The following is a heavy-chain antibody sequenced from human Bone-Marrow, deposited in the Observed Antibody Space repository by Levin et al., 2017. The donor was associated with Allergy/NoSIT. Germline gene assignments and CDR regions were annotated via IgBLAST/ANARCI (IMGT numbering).Heavy chain of an antibody. D-gene: IGHD3-22*01. Sequence: GGSLRLSCAASGFTFSIYAMHWVRQAPGKGLEWVAVISFDGSYQYYADSLKGQFTISRDNSKNTLYLQMNSLRDEDTAVYYCARDPRLVFIDYWGQGTLVTVSS. CDR1: GFTFSIYA. CDR3: ARDPRLVFIDY. CDR2: ISFDGSYQ. V-gene: IGHV3-30*04. J-gene: IGHJ4*02.